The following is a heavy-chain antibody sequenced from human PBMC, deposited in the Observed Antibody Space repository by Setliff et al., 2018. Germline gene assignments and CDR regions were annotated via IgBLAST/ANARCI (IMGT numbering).Heavy chain of an antibody. Sequence: SVKVSCKASGGTFSSYAISWARQAPGQGLEWMGGVIPILGVANYAQKFQGRVTITADESTSTAYMELSSLESEDTAVYYCARVDGAVNYFDYWGQGTLVTVSS. D-gene: IGHD3-10*01. J-gene: IGHJ4*02. CDR3: ARVDGAVNYFDY. CDR1: GGTFSSYA. V-gene: IGHV1-69*10. CDR2: VIPILGVA.